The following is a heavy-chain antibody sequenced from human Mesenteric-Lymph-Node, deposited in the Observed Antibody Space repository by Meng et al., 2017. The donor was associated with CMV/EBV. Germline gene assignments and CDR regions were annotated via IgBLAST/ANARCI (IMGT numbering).Heavy chain of an antibody. D-gene: IGHD3-10*01. V-gene: IGHV3-21*01. CDR3: ARNRRGGSYSWFDP. J-gene: IGHJ5*02. CDR1: GFTFSSYS. Sequence: ETLSLTCAASGFTFSSYSMNWVRQAPGKGLEWVSSISSSSSYIYYADSVKGRFTISRDNAKNSLYLQMNSLRAEDTAVYYCARNRRGGSYSWFDPWGQGTLVTVSS. CDR2: ISSSSSYI.